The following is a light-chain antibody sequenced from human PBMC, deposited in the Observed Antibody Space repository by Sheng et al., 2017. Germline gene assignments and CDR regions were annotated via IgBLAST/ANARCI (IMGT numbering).Light chain of an antibody. CDR1: QSVSVY. V-gene: IGKV3-15*01. CDR2: AAS. J-gene: IGKJ4*01. CDR3: QQYDEWPLP. Sequence: EIVLTQSPATLSLSPGERATLSCRASQSVSVYVAWFQQKPGQAPRLLIYAASTRATGIPARFSGSGSGTEFTLTISSLQSEDFAVYYCQQYDEWPLPFGGGTKVEIK.